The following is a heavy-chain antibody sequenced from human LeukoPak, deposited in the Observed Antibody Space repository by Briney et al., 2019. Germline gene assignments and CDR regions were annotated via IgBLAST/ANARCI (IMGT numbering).Heavy chain of an antibody. D-gene: IGHD4/OR15-4a*01. J-gene: IGHJ1*01. CDR3: AREDYGGDFQH. V-gene: IGHV4-34*01. CDR1: GGSFSGYY. CDR2: INHSGST. Sequence: SETLSLTCAVYGGSFSGYYWSWIRQPPGKGLEWIGEINHSGSTNYNPSLKSRVTISVDTSKNQFSLKLSSVTAADTAVYYCAREDYGGDFQHWGQGTLVTVSS.